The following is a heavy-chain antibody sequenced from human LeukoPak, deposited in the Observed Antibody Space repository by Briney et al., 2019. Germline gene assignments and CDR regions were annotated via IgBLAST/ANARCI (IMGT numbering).Heavy chain of an antibody. Sequence: GGSLRLSCAASGFTFSSYPMNWVRQAPGKGLEWVSAISASAYTFHADSVKGRFTISRDNSKNTLYLQMNSLRAEDTAIYYCAKDIPISGSYFHWGQGTLVTVSS. CDR2: ISASAYT. D-gene: IGHD3-10*01. CDR3: AKDIPISGSYFH. CDR1: GFTFSSYP. V-gene: IGHV3-23*01. J-gene: IGHJ4*02.